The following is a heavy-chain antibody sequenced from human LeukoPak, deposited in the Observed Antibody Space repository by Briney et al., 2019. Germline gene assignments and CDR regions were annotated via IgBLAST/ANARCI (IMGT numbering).Heavy chain of an antibody. CDR1: GFTFSSYW. Sequence: GRSLRLSCAASGFTFSSYWMSWVRQAPGKGLEWVANIKRDGSEKYYVDSVKGRFTISRDNAKNSLYLQMNSLRAEDTAVYYCARPPNIAAAGQDWGQGTLVTVSS. V-gene: IGHV3-7*01. J-gene: IGHJ4*02. CDR3: ARPPNIAAAGQD. D-gene: IGHD6-13*01. CDR2: IKRDGSEK.